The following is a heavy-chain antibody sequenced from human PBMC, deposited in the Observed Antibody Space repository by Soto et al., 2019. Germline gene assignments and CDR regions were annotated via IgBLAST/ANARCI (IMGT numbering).Heavy chain of an antibody. D-gene: IGHD4-17*01. CDR1: GDSVSSGSYH. J-gene: IGHJ4*02. V-gene: IGHV4-61*01. CDR2: IYYRGST. CDR3: ARGLDYVGFDY. Sequence: QVQLQESGPGLVKPSETLSLTCIVSGDSVSSGSYHWSWIRQPPGKVLEWIGYIYYRGSTNYNPSLESRVTISVDTSRNQFSLKVNSVTAADTAVYYCARGLDYVGFDYWGQGTLVAVSS.